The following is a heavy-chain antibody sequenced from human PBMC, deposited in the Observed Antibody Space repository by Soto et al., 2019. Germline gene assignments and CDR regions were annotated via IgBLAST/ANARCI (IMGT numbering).Heavy chain of an antibody. D-gene: IGHD5-12*01. CDR3: ARVHSGYLGYYGMDV. J-gene: IGHJ6*02. CDR2: IYHSGST. V-gene: IGHV4-4*02. Sequence: QVQLQESGPGLVKSSGTLSLTCAVSGGSISSSNWWRWVRQPPGKGLEWIGEIYHSGSTNYNPSLKSRVTISVDKSKNQFSRKLSSVTAADTAVYYCARVHSGYLGYYGMDVWGQGTTVTVSS. CDR1: GGSISSSNW.